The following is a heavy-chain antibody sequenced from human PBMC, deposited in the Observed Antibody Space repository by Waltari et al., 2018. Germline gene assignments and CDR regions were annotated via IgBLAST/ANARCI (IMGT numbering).Heavy chain of an antibody. CDR1: GYTFPNYD. V-gene: IGHV1-8*01. CDR3: ARGLDSNSWYGAHF. D-gene: IGHD6-13*01. J-gene: IGHJ4*02. Sequence: QVLLVQSGAELKTPGASVKVSCKASGYTFPNYDINWLRQATGQGLEWVGWTTPKKGNTLYAQKFQGRVTLTRDNSINTAYMELTSLTSDDTGVYYCARGLDSNSWYGAHFWGQGTLVTVAS. CDR2: TTPKKGNT.